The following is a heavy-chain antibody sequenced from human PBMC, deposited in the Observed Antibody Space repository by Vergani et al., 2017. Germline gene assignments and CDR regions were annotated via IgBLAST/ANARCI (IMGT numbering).Heavy chain of an antibody. Sequence: QVQLVQSGSELKKPGASVKISCKTSGYTFSSYVINWVRQAPGRGLEWMGWINTNIGTPTYAQGFTGRFVFSLDSSVTTAFVQITSLKAEDTAVYYCAGNGFGDYGNFDFWGQGTLVTVSS. CDR3: AGNGFGDYGNFDF. D-gene: IGHD4-17*01. CDR2: INTNIGTP. V-gene: IGHV7-4-1*02. J-gene: IGHJ4*02. CDR1: GYTFSSYV.